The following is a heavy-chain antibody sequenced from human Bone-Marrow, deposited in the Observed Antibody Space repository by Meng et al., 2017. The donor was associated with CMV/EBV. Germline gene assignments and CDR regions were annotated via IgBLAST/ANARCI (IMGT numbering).Heavy chain of an antibody. CDR1: GFTFSSYA. CDR2: ISYDGSNK. V-gene: IGHV3-30-3*01. J-gene: IGHJ6*02. CDR3: ARDGWSPGGFDV. Sequence: GGSLRLSCAASGFTFSSYAMHWVRQAPGKGLEWVAVISYDGSNKYYADSVKGRFTISRDNSKNTLYLQMNSLRAEDTAVYYCARDGWSPGGFDVWGQGTTVTVSS. D-gene: IGHD3-3*01.